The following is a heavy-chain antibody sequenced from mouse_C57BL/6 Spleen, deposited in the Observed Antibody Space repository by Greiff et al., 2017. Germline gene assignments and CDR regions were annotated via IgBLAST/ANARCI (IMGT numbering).Heavy chain of an antibody. CDR2: ISSGSSTI. CDR1: GFTFSDYG. CDR3: ARENWDKYFDV. V-gene: IGHV5-17*01. J-gene: IGHJ1*03. D-gene: IGHD4-1*01. Sequence: EVKLMESGGGLVKPGGSLKLSCAASGFTFSDYGMHWVRQAPEKGLGWVAYISSGSSTIYYADTVKGRFTISRDNAKNTLFLQMTSLRSEDTAMYYCARENWDKYFDVWGTGTTVTVSS.